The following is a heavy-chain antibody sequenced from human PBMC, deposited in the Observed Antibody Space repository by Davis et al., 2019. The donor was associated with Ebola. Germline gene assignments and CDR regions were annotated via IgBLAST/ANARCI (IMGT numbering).Heavy chain of an antibody. CDR1: GFIFSDYY. CDR3: AREGTYCSGGTCRQGWLDP. V-gene: IGHV3-11*06. CDR2: ISSGSSYT. D-gene: IGHD2-15*01. Sequence: GESLKISCAASGFIFSDYYMTWIRQAPGKGLEWVSYISSGSSYTNYADSVKGRFTISRDNAKNSLYLQMNGPRVDDTAIYYCAREGTYCSGGTCRQGWLDPWGQGTLVTVSS. J-gene: IGHJ5*02.